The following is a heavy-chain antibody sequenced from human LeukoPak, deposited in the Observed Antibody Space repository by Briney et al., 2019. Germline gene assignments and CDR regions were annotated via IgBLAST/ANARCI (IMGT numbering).Heavy chain of an antibody. CDR3: AREGGFSEAVDY. D-gene: IGHD3-3*01. V-gene: IGHV3-64D*06. CDR1: GFILSSYA. J-gene: IGHJ4*02. Sequence: GGSLRLSCSASGFILSSYAMHWVRQAPGKGLEYVSAISSNGGSTYYPDSVKGRFTISRDNSKNTLYLQMSSLRAEDTAVYYCAREGGFSEAVDYWGQGTLVTVSS. CDR2: ISSNGGST.